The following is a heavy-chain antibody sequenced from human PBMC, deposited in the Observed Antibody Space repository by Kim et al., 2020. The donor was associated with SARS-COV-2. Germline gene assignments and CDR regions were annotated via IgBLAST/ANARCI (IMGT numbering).Heavy chain of an antibody. D-gene: IGHD6-13*01. V-gene: IGHV5-51*01. Sequence: GESLKISCVGYGFYFSNYWIAWVRQMPGKGLEWMGMIYAGDSQTRYSPSFQGQVTISVDKSIGTAYLQWSSLQASDTAKYYCARPRYSTSWYCMDVWGQGTTVTVSS. CDR2: IYAGDSQT. CDR3: ARPRYSTSWYCMDV. J-gene: IGHJ6*02. CDR1: GFYFSNYW.